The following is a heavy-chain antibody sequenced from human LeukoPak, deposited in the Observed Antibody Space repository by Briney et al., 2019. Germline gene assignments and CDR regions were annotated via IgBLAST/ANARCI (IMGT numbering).Heavy chain of an antibody. Sequence: GGSLRLSCAASGFTFISYSMNWVRQAPAKGLEWVAVISYDGSNKYYADSVKGRFTISRDNSKNPLYLQMTSLRAEDTAVYYCARDLAAARRGFLDYWGQGTLVTVSS. CDR2: ISYDGSNK. CDR1: GFTFISYS. V-gene: IGHV3-30*03. J-gene: IGHJ4*02. CDR3: ARDLAAARRGFLDY. D-gene: IGHD6-13*01.